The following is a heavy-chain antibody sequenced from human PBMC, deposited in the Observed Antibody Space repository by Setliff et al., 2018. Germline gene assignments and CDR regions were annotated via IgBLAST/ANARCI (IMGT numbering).Heavy chain of an antibody. CDR1: GFTFADYG. Sequence: SGGSLRLSCAASGFTFADYGMNWVRQAPGKGLEWVSGVEWNGGGTGYADSVKGRFTISRDNAKNPLYLQMNGLRAEDTAVYYCTKGGTQDFDYWGQGTLVTVSS. CDR2: VEWNGGGT. J-gene: IGHJ4*02. CDR3: TKGGTQDFDY. D-gene: IGHD3-16*01. V-gene: IGHV3-20*04.